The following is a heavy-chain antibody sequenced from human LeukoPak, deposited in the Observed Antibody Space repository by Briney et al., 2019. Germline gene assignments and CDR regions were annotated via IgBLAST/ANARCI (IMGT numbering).Heavy chain of an antibody. D-gene: IGHD6-19*01. CDR2: IYPGDSDT. CDR3: ARGGMYSSGWYAVDY. J-gene: IGHJ4*02. V-gene: IGHV5-51*01. CDR1: LYSFTSYW. Sequence: GESLKISCKGSLYSFTSYWIGWVRQMPGKGLEWMGSIYPGDSDTRYSPSFQGQVTISADKSISTAYLQWSSLKASDTAMYYCARGGMYSSGWYAVDYWGQGTLVTVSS.